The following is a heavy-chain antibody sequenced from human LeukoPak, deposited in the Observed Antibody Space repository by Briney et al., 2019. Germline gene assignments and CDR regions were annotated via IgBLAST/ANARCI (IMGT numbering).Heavy chain of an antibody. CDR1: GVSFSGYY. CDR2: INHSGST. CDR3: GRGLRLGYSGYPFTGYFDY. V-gene: IGHV4-34*01. Sequence: PSETLSLTCAVYGVSFSGYYWSWIRQPPGKGLEWVGEINHSGSTNYNPSLKSRVTISLDTSKNQFPLQLMSGTTADMAVYYCGRGLRLGYSGYPFTGYFDYWGQGTLVTVSS. D-gene: IGHD5-12*01. J-gene: IGHJ4*02.